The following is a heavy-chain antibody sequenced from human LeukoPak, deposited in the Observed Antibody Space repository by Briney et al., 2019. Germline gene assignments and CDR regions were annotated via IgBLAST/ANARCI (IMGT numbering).Heavy chain of an antibody. CDR2: ISSSSSYI. Sequence: GGSLRLSCAASGFTFSSYSMNWVRQAPGKGLEWVSSISSSSSYIYYADSVKGRFTISRDNAKNSLYLQMNSLRAEDTAVYCCARSGWHHFFDYWGQGTLVTVSS. CDR3: ARSGWHHFFDY. J-gene: IGHJ4*02. V-gene: IGHV3-21*01. CDR1: GFTFSSYS. D-gene: IGHD6-19*01.